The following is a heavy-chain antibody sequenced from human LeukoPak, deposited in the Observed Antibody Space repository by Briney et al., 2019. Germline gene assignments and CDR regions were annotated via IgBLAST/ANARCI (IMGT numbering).Heavy chain of an antibody. V-gene: IGHV1-8*01. CDR3: ARGGLGTLYDFWSGYSLYYYYGMDV. Sequence: PGASVKVSCKASGYTSTSYDINWVRQATGQGLEWMGWMNPNSGNTGYAQKFQGRVTMTRNTSISTAYMELSSLRSEDTAVYYCARGGLGTLYDFWSGYSLYYYYGMDVWGQGTTVTVSS. CDR2: MNPNSGNT. J-gene: IGHJ6*02. D-gene: IGHD3-3*01. CDR1: GYTSTSYD.